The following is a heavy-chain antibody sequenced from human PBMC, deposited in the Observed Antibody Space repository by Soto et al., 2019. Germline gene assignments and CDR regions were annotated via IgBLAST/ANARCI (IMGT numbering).Heavy chain of an antibody. J-gene: IGHJ1*01. D-gene: IGHD6-13*01. CDR1: GGSFSGYY. Sequence: PSETLSLTCAVYGGSFSGYYWSWIRQPPGKGLEWIGEINHSGSTNYNPSLKSRVTISVDTSKNQFSLKLSSVTAADTAVYYCARGRLAAPWGQGTLVTVSS. V-gene: IGHV4-34*01. CDR2: INHSGST. CDR3: ARGRLAAP.